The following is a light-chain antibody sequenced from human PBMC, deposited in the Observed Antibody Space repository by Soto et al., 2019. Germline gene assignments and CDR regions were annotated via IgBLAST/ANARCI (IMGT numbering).Light chain of an antibody. CDR3: QPYNSYRT. CDR1: QSISSW. V-gene: IGKV1-5*01. J-gene: IGKJ1*01. Sequence: DIQMTQCYSPLSASLGASVTITCRASQSISSWLAWSQQKPGKAPKLLIYDASSLESGVPSRFSGSGSGTEFTLPISSLQPEEFATDDCQPYNSYRTFGQGTKVDIK. CDR2: DAS.